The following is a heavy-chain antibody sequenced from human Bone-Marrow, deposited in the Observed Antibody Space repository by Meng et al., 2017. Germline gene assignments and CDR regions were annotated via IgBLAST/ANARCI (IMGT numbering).Heavy chain of an antibody. Sequence: SGPTLVKPTETLMLTCTVSEFSLSNARMGVSWIRQPPGKALEWLAHIFSNDEKSYSTSLKSRLTISKDTSKSQVALTMTNMDPVDTATYYCARIDGRGYYYQAGQLDYWGQGTLVTVSS. V-gene: IGHV2-26*01. CDR1: EFSLSNARMG. J-gene: IGHJ4*02. CDR2: IFSNDEK. D-gene: IGHD3-22*01. CDR3: ARIDGRGYYYQAGQLDY.